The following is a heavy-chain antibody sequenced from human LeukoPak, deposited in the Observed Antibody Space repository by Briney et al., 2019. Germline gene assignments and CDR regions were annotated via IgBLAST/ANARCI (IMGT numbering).Heavy chain of an antibody. CDR1: GFSFDSFW. J-gene: IGHJ1*01. Sequence: GGSLRLSCVASGFSFDSFWIRWVRQAPGKGLEWVANIKEDGSEEHYLESVKGRFTISRDNAKNIVFLQMNSLREEDSAVYYCGRDRYFKCWGQRTGVIVSS. V-gene: IGHV3-7*01. CDR3: GRDRYFKC. D-gene: IGHD3-9*01. CDR2: IKEDGSEE.